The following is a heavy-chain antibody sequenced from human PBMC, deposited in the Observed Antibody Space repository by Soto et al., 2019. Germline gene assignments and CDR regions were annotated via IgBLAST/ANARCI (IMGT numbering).Heavy chain of an antibody. J-gene: IGHJ4*02. Sequence: ASVKVSCKASGGTFSSYTISWVRQAPGQGLEWMGRTIPILGIANYAQKFQGRVTITADKSTCTAYLELSSLRSEDTDVYYCARRPGDFWSGYFFDYWGQGTLVTVSS. CDR3: ARRPGDFWSGYFFDY. CDR1: GGTFSSYT. CDR2: TIPILGIA. V-gene: IGHV1-69*02. D-gene: IGHD3-3*01.